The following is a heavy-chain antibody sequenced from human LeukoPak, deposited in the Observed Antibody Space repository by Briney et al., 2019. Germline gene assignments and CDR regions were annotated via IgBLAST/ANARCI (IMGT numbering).Heavy chain of an antibody. J-gene: IGHJ5*02. V-gene: IGHV1-18*01. CDR2: ISAYNGNT. Sequence: GASVKVSCKASGYTFTSYGISWVRQAPGQGLEWMGWISAYNGNTNYAQKLQGRVTMTTDTSTSTAYMELRSLRSDDTAVYYCARKITMVRGVIITRWFDPWGQGTLVTVSS. CDR3: ARKITMVRGVIITRWFDP. D-gene: IGHD3-10*01. CDR1: GYTFTSYG.